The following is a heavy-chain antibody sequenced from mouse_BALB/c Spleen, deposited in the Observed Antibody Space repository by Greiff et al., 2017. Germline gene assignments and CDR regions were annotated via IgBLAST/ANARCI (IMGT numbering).Heavy chain of an antibody. V-gene: IGHV10-1*02. CDR1: GFTFNTYA. J-gene: IGHJ3*01. Sequence: EVKVVESGGGLVQPKGSLKLSCAASGFTFNTYAMNWVRQAPGKGLEWVARIRSKSNNYATYYADSVKDRFTISRADSQSMLYLQMNNLKTEDTAMYYCVSPYDGWFAYWGQGTLVTVSA. CDR2: IRSKSNNYAT. CDR3: VSPYDGWFAY. D-gene: IGHD2-14*01.